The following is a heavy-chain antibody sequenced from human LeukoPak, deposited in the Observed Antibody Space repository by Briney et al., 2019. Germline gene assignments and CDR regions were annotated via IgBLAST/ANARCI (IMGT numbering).Heavy chain of an antibody. CDR2: VYHSGST. V-gene: IGHV4-30-2*01. Sequence: PSQTLSLTCAVSGGSISSGGNSWSWIRQPPGKGLEWIGDVYHSGSTHYNPSLKSRVTISVDRSKNQFSLKLTSVTAADTAVYYCARGTPPPAWFDPWGQGTLVTVSS. CDR1: GGSISSGGNS. J-gene: IGHJ5*02. CDR3: ARGTPPPAWFDP.